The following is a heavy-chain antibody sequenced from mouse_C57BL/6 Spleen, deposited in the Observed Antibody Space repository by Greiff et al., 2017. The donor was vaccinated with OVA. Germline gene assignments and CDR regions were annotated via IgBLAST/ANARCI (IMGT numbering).Heavy chain of an antibody. V-gene: IGHV1-55*01. CDR3: ARSSDGYYGTWFAY. D-gene: IGHD2-3*01. CDR1: GYTFTSYW. Sequence: QVQLKQPGAELVKPGASVKMSCKASGYTFTSYWITWVKQRPGQGLEWIGDIYPGSGSTNYNEKFKSKATLTVDTSSSTAYMQLSSLTSEDSAVYYCARSSDGYYGTWFAYWGQGTLVTVSA. CDR2: IYPGSGST. J-gene: IGHJ3*01.